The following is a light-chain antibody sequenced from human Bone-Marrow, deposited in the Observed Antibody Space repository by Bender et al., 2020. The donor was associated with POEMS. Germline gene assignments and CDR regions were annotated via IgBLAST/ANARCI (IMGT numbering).Light chain of an antibody. CDR3: QSYDSRLVV. Sequence: QSVLTQPPSASGTPGQRVTISCSGGSSNIGAHAVNWYQHLPGTAPKLLIYSSHRRPSEVPDRFSGSKSGTSASLAITGLQAEDEADYYCQSYDSRLVVFGGGTKLTVL. CDR1: SSNIGAHA. V-gene: IGLV1-44*01. J-gene: IGLJ2*01. CDR2: SSH.